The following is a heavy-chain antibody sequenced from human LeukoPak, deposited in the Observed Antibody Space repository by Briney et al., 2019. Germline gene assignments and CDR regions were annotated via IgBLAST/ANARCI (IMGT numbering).Heavy chain of an antibody. CDR3: ARGVKNFRERVVPTLASDY. CDR2: IKQDGSEK. V-gene: IGHV3-7*01. J-gene: IGHJ4*02. Sequence: GGSLRLSCAASGFTVSSNYMSWVRQAPGKGLEWVANIKQDGSEKYYVDSVKGRFTISRDNAKNSLYLQMNSLRAEDTAVYYCARGVKNFRERVVPTLASDYWGQGTLVTVSS. D-gene: IGHD2-2*01. CDR1: GFTVSSNY.